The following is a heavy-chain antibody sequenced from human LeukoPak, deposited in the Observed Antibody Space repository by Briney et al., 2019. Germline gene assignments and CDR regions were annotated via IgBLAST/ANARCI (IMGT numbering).Heavy chain of an antibody. Sequence: SETLSLTCTVSGGSISSYYWSWIRQPPGKGLEWIGYIYYSGSTNYNPSLKGRVSMSVDTSKNQFSLTLTSVTVADTAFYYCARGGIRGYSAFDNLDFWGLGTHVTVSS. D-gene: IGHD5-12*01. V-gene: IGHV4-59*01. CDR3: ARGGIRGYSAFDNLDF. CDR2: IYYSGST. J-gene: IGHJ4*02. CDR1: GGSISSYY.